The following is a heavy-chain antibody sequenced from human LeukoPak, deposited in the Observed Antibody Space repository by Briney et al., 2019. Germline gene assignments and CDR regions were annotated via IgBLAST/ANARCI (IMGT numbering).Heavy chain of an antibody. V-gene: IGHV1-2*02. D-gene: IGHD5-18*01. J-gene: IGHJ5*02. CDR3: ARDTTMITYGFDP. Sequence: GASLKVSCKASGYTFTGYYMHWVRQAPGQGLEWMGWINPNSGGTNYAQKFQGRVTMTRDTSVSTAYMELNRLRSDDTGVYYCARDTTMITYGFDPWGQGTLVTVSS. CDR2: INPNSGGT. CDR1: GYTFTGYY.